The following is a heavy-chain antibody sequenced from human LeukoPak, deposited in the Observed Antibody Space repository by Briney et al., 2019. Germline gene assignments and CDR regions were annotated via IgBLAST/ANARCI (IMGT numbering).Heavy chain of an antibody. CDR2: ISGSGGST. D-gene: IGHD2-2*01. CDR1: GFTFSSYA. Sequence: PGGSLRLSCAASGFTFSSYAMSWVRQAPGKGLEWVSAISGSGGSTYYADSVKGRFTISRDNSKNTRYLQMNSLRAEDTAVYYCAKDGIVVVPAARWLIYYFDYWGQGTLVTVSS. J-gene: IGHJ4*02. CDR3: AKDGIVVVPAARWLIYYFDY. V-gene: IGHV3-23*01.